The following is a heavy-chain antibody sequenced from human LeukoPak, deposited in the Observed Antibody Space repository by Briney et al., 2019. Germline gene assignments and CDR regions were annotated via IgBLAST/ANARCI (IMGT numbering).Heavy chain of an antibody. CDR2: ISSSSSYI. D-gene: IGHD2-2*01. CDR1: GFTFSSYS. CDR3: ARAHCSSTSCYSYWYFDL. J-gene: IGHJ2*01. V-gene: IGHV3-21*01. Sequence: GGSLRLSCAASGFTFSSYSMNWVRQAPGKGLEWVSSISSSSSYIYYADSVKGRFTISRDNAKNSLYLQMNSLRAEGTAVYYCARAHCSSTSCYSYWYFDLWGRGTLVTASS.